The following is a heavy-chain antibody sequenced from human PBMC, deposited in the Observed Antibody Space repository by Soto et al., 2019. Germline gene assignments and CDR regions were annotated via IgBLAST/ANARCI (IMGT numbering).Heavy chain of an antibody. CDR3: ARGGDDWLLWNFDY. CDR1: GYTFTSYA. Sequence: ASLKVSCKASGYTFTSYAMHWVRQAPGQRLEWMGWINAGNGNTKYSQKFQGRVTITRDTSASTAYMELSSLRSEDTAVYYCARGGDDWLLWNFDYWGQGTLVTVSS. CDR2: INAGNGNT. J-gene: IGHJ4*02. D-gene: IGHD3-9*01. V-gene: IGHV1-3*01.